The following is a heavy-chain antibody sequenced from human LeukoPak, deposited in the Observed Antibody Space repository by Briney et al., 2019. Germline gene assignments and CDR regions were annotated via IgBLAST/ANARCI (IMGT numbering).Heavy chain of an antibody. J-gene: IGHJ4*02. CDR2: INPKSGST. V-gene: IGHV1-2*02. D-gene: IGHD6-13*01. Sequence: ASVKVSCKASGDTFSDYYMHWVRQAPGQGVEWLGWINPKSGSTDYAQQFQGRVTMTRDTSSNTDYMEIRSLRSDDTAVYYCARGAEAETSPLDYWGQGILVTVSS. CDR3: ARGAEAETSPLDY. CDR1: GDTFSDYY.